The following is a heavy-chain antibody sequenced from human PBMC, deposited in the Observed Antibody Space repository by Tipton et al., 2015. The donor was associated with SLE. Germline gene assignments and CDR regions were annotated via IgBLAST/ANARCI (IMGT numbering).Heavy chain of an antibody. D-gene: IGHD6-19*01. CDR2: IHFAGSA. CDR1: SDSITNYY. V-gene: IGHV4-59*08. J-gene: IGHJ4*02. CDR3: ARGRIAVAGNHFDY. Sequence: TLSLTCRVSSDSITNYYWSWIRQPPGKGLEWIGFIHFAGSATYNPSLRTRGTITADASKAQFSLRLSSVTATDTAVYYCARGRIAVAGNHFDYWGQGTLVTVSS.